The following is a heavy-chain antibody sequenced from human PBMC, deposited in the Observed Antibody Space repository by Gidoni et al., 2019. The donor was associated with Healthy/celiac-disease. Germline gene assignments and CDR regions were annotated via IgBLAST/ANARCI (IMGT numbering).Heavy chain of an antibody. J-gene: IGHJ4*02. CDR2: ISYDGSNK. CDR3: AKDRTMVRGVMGGYFDY. Sequence: QVQLVESGGGGVQPGRSLRLSCAASGFTFISYGMHWVRQAPGKGMEWVAVISYDGSNKYYADSVKGRFTISRDNSKNTLYLLMNSLRAEDTAVYYCAKDRTMVRGVMGGYFDYWGQGTLVTVSS. D-gene: IGHD3-10*01. V-gene: IGHV3-30*18. CDR1: GFTFISYG.